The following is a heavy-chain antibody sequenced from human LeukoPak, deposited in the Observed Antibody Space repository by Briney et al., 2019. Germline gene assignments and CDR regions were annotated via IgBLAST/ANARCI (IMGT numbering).Heavy chain of an antibody. Sequence: SETLSLTCAVYGGSFSGYYWSWIRQPPGKGLEWNGEINHSGSTNYNPSLKSRVTISVDTSKNQFSLKLSSVTAADTAVYYCARTQEYSSSSAGIDYWGQGTLVTVSS. D-gene: IGHD6-6*01. V-gene: IGHV4-34*01. J-gene: IGHJ4*02. CDR3: ARTQEYSSSSAGIDY. CDR2: INHSGST. CDR1: GGSFSGYY.